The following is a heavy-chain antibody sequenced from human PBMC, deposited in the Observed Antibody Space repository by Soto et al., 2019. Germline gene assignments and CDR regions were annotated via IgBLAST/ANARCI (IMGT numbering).Heavy chain of an antibody. D-gene: IGHD3-10*01. V-gene: IGHV4-61*01. J-gene: IGHJ6*02. CDR1: GGSVSSGSYY. CDR2: IYYSGST. CDR3: AREGGGYYYGMDV. Sequence: SETLSLTCTVSGGSVSSGSYYWSWIRQPPGKGLEWIGYIYYSGSTNYNPSLKSRVTISVDTSKNQFSLKLSSVTAADTAVYYCAREGGGYYYGMDVWGQGTTVTVSS.